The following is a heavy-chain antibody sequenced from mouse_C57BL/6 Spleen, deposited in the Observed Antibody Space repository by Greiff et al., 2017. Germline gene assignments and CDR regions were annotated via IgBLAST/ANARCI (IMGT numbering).Heavy chain of an antibody. Sequence: EVMLVESGGGLVQPGGSMKLSCAASRFTFSDAWMDWVRQSPEKGLEWVAEIRNKANNHATYYAESVKGRFTISRDDSKSSVYLQMNSLRAEDTGIYYCTRGNDPFAYWGQGTLVTVSA. CDR3: TRGNDPFAY. J-gene: IGHJ3*01. CDR2: IRNKANNHAT. CDR1: RFTFSDAW. D-gene: IGHD2-3*01. V-gene: IGHV6-6*01.